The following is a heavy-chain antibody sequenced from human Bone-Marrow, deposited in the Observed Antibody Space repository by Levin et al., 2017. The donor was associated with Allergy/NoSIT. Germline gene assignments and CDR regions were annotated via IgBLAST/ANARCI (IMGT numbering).Heavy chain of an antibody. V-gene: IGHV1-69*04. D-gene: IGHD1-1*01. CDR3: ARVNVESTTAYFQH. CDR1: GDTFSMSA. Sequence: SVKVSCKASGDTFSMSAFYWVRQAPGQGLEWMGRIIPMVGKPNYAQRFQGRVTITADTSTRTVYMELSSLRSEDTAVFFCARVNVESTTAYFQHWGQGTLVTVSS. J-gene: IGHJ1*01. CDR2: IIPMVGKP.